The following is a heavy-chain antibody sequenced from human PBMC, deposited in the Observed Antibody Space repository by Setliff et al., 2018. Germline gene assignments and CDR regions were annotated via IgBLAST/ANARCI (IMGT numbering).Heavy chain of an antibody. CDR1: GYSFTDNF. CDR2: INPNSGGT. D-gene: IGHD2-2*02. Sequence: ASVKVSCKAAGYSFTDNFINWVRQSPGQGLEWMGWINPNSGGTTYAQKFQGRITMTRDTSLTTTYMEPSGLRVEDTAVYYCARSRRYCSLTSCFTPLDYWGQGTLVTVSS. J-gene: IGHJ4*02. CDR3: ARSRRYCSLTSCFTPLDY. V-gene: IGHV1-2*02.